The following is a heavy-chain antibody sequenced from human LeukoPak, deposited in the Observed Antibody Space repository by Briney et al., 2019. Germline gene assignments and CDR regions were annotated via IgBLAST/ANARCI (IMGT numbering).Heavy chain of an antibody. Sequence: SETLSLTCAVYGGSFSGYYWSWIRQPPGKGLEWIGEINHSGSTNYNPSLKSRVTISVDTSKNQFSLKLGSVTAADTAVYYCARGPYYYDSSGFEYFWWGQGTLVTVSS. J-gene: IGHJ4*02. CDR2: INHSGST. V-gene: IGHV4-34*01. CDR3: ARGPYYYDSSGFEYFW. D-gene: IGHD3-22*01. CDR1: GGSFSGYY.